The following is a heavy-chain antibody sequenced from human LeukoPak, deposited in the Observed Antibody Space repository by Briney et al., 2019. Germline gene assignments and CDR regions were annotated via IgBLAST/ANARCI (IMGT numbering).Heavy chain of an antibody. Sequence: GGSLRLSCAASGFTFGDYTMSWFRQAPGKGLEWVGFIRSKAYGGTTEYAASVKGRFTISRDDSKSIAYLQMNSLKTEDTAVYYCTKAVAGTGGAFDIWGQGTMVTVSS. CDR1: GFTFGDYT. D-gene: IGHD6-19*01. J-gene: IGHJ3*02. CDR3: TKAVAGTGGAFDI. CDR2: IRSKAYGGTT. V-gene: IGHV3-49*03.